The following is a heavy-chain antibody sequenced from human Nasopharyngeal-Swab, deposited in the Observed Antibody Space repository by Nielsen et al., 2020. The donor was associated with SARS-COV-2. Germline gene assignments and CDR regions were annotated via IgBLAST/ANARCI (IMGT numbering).Heavy chain of an antibody. V-gene: IGHV1-46*01. J-gene: IGHJ3*02. Sequence: WVRQAPVQGLEWMGIINPSGGSTSYAQKFQGRVTMTRDTSTSTVYMELSSLRSEDTAVYYCARGRITMVRGVRSFRAFDIWGQGTMVTVSS. D-gene: IGHD3-10*01. CDR2: INPSGGST. CDR3: ARGRITMVRGVRSFRAFDI.